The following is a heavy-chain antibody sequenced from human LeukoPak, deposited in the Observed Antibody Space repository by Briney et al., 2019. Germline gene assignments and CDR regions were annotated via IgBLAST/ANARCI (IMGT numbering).Heavy chain of an antibody. D-gene: IGHD3-9*01. J-gene: IGHJ3*02. CDR2: IYSGGST. V-gene: IGHV3-66*01. CDR1: GFTVSSNY. Sequence: GGSLRLSCAASGFTVSSNYMSWVRQAPGKGLEWVSVIYSGGSTYYADSVKGRFTISRDNSKNTLYLQMNSLRAEDTAVYYCAREGLRYFDWLPDAFDIWGQGTMVTVSS. CDR3: AREGLRYFDWLPDAFDI.